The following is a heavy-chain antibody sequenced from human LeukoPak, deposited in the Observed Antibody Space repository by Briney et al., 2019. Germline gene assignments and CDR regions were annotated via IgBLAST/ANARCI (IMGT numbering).Heavy chain of an antibody. J-gene: IGHJ4*02. CDR2: IRQDGSEN. D-gene: IGHD3-22*01. Sequence: QPGGSLRLSCAASGFTFSNYWMIWVRQAPGKGLEWVANIRQDGSENYYVASVRGRFTISRDNAKNSLYLQMNSLRAEDTAVYYCARLADYDNSGYFDYWGQGTLVTVSS. CDR3: ARLADYDNSGYFDY. V-gene: IGHV3-7*01. CDR1: GFTFSNYW.